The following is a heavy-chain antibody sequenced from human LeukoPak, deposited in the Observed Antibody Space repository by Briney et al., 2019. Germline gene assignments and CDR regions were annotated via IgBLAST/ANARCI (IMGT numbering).Heavy chain of an antibody. J-gene: IGHJ4*02. CDR1: GFTFSNYI. CDR2: ISSSSTYI. CDR3: AREDSSGLDY. V-gene: IGHV3-21*01. D-gene: IGHD6-19*01. Sequence: PGGSLRLSCAASGFTFSNYIMNWVRQAPGKGLEWVSSISSSSTYIYYADSVKGRFTISRDNAKNSLYLQMNSLRAEDTAIYYCAREDSSGLDYWGQGTLVTVSS.